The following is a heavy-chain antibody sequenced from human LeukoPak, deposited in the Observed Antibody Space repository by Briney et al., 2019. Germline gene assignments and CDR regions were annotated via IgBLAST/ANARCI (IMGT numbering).Heavy chain of an antibody. J-gene: IGHJ2*01. CDR2: INYSGST. CDR3: ARGSTSHHWHIGL. Sequence: SETLSLTCTVSGDSISTYYWSWIRQPPGKRLEWIVYINYSGSTNYNPSLKSRVTISVDTSKNQFSLNLSSVTAADTAVYYCARGSTSHHWHIGLWGRGTLVTVSS. D-gene: IGHD2/OR15-2a*01. V-gene: IGHV4-59*01. CDR1: GDSISTYY.